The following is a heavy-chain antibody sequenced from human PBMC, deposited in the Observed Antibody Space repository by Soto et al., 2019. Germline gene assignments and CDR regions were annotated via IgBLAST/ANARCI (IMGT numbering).Heavy chain of an antibody. V-gene: IGHV1-8*01. J-gene: IGHJ4*02. D-gene: IGHD1-1*01. CDR2: MNPNSGDT. CDR1: GYTFSDHD. CDR3: ARVGGNWNDDYFDY. Sequence: VQLVPSGAEVKKPGASVKVSCKASGYTFSDHDINWVRQASGQGPEWLGWMNPNSGDTGYAQNFQGRVTMTRDTSKRTAYMELSSLRSEDTAVYYCARVGGNWNDDYFDYWGQGTLVTVSS.